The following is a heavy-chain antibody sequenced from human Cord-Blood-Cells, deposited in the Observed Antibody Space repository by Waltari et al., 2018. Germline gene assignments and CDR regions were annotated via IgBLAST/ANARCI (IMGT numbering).Heavy chain of an antibody. J-gene: IGHJ5*02. D-gene: IGHD4-17*01. V-gene: IGHV1-69*01. CDR3: ARYNYGDYWFDP. CDR2: IIPIFGTA. CDR1: GGTFSSYA. Sequence: QVQLVQSGAEVKKPGSSVKVSCKASGGTFSSYAISWVRQAPGQGLEWMGGIIPIFGTANDAQKFQGRVTITPDESTSTAYMGLSSLRSEDTAVYYCARYNYGDYWFDPWGQGTLVTVSS.